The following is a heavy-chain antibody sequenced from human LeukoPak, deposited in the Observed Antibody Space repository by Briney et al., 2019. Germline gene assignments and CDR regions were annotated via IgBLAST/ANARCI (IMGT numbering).Heavy chain of an antibody. CDR3: ARDGGITGTNWFDP. V-gene: IGHV4-31*01. CDR2: IHNSGST. J-gene: IGHJ5*02. Sequence: PSETLSLTCTVSGGSISSGGYYWSWIRQHPGKGLEWIGYIHNSGSTYYNPSLKSPVSISVDTSKSHFSLRLSSVTAADTAVYYCARDGGITGTNWFDPWGQGTLVTVSS. D-gene: IGHD1-20*01. CDR1: GGSISSGGYY.